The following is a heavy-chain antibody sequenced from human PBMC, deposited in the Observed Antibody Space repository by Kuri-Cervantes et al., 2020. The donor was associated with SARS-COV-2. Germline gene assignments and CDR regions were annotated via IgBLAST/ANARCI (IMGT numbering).Heavy chain of an antibody. Sequence: GESLKISCAASGFTFSSYAMSWVHQAPGKGLEWVSAISGSGGSTYYADSVKGRFTISRDNSKNSLYLQMNSLRAEDTAVYYCARAIAAADPDYWGQGTLVTDSS. V-gene: IGHV3-23*01. J-gene: IGHJ4*02. CDR3: ARAIAAADPDY. CDR1: GFTFSSYA. D-gene: IGHD6-13*01. CDR2: ISGSGGST.